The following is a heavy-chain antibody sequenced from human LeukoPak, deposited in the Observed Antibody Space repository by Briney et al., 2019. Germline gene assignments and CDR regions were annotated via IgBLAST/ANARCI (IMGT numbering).Heavy chain of an antibody. D-gene: IGHD7-27*01. Sequence: SQTLSLTCNVSGCSISNDGYYWSWIRQHPGKGLEWLGYIYYSGSTYYNPSLKSRVTLSVDTSKSQFSLRVSAVTAADTAVYYCARDLTGDQFFDPWGQGTLVTVSS. V-gene: IGHV4-31*03. CDR1: GCSISNDGYY. J-gene: IGHJ5*02. CDR2: IYYSGST. CDR3: ARDLTGDQFFDP.